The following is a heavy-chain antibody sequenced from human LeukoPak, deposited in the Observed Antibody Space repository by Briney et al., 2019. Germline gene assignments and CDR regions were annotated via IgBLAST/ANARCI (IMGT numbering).Heavy chain of an antibody. J-gene: IGHJ4*02. Sequence: ASVKVSCKASGYTYTTYGINWMRQPPGQGLEWMGWISAYNGNTNYAQKLQGRVTMTTDTSTSTAYMELRSLRSDDTAVYYGARAQLTMILVVGQGLDYWGQGTLVTVSS. CDR2: ISAYNGNT. CDR3: ARAQLTMILVVGQGLDY. V-gene: IGHV1-18*01. CDR1: GYTYTTYG. D-gene: IGHD3-22*01.